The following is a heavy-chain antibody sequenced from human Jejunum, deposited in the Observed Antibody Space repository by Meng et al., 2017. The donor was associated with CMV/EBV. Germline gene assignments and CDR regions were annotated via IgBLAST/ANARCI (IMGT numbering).Heavy chain of an antibody. CDR1: GSSRSSDYN. CDR2: KYYRGDT. CDR3: ARVTVVSQRFDY. D-gene: IGHD6-25*01. J-gene: IGHJ4*02. V-gene: IGHV4-39*07. Sequence: GSSRSSDYNWGWVRQPQGKGGEWIESKYYRGDTDDSATVESRLAFSVDTSKTQFSLRLRSVTAADPAVSYCARVTVVSQRFDYWGQGTRVTVSS.